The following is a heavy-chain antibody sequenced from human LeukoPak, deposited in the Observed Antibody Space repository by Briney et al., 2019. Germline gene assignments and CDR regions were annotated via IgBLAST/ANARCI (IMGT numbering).Heavy chain of an antibody. CDR2: IYYSGST. CDR1: GDSISSVYY. D-gene: IGHD7-27*01. V-gene: IGHV4-31*03. CDR3: ARVPLTWGRDY. J-gene: IGHJ4*02. Sequence: PSETLSLTCTVSGDSISSVYYWCWIRQHPGKGLEWIGYIYYSGSTFYNPSLKSRVTISADTSKNQFSLRLSPVTAADTAMYYGARVPLTWGRDYWGQGTQVTVSS.